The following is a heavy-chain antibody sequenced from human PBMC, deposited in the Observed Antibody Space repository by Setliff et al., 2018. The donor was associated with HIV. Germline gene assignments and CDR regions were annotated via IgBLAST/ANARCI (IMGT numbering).Heavy chain of an antibody. V-gene: IGHV4-34*01. CDR1: GGSFSAYY. CDR3: ARGKGLLLWFGELPRDNWFDP. CDR2: INHSGST. D-gene: IGHD3-10*01. Sequence: SETLSLTCAVFGGSFSAYYWNWIRQTPGKGLEWIGEINHSGSTNYNPSLKSRVTISVDTSKNQFSLKLSSVTAADTAVYYCARGKGLLLWFGELPRDNWFDPWGQGTLVTVSS. J-gene: IGHJ5*02.